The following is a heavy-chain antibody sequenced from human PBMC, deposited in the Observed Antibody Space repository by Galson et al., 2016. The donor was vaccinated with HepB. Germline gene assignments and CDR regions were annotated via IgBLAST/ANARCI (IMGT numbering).Heavy chain of an antibody. V-gene: IGHV1-3*01. Sequence: SVKVSCKASGYTFVSYAMNWVRQAPGQRLEWMGWINAGNGDTKYSQNFQGRVTLSRDTFASTAYMELSSLTSEDTAVCFCAREDFDTYPDYWGQGTLVTVSS. CDR2: INAGNGDT. CDR3: AREDFDTYPDY. J-gene: IGHJ4*02. D-gene: IGHD3-9*01. CDR1: GYTFVSYA.